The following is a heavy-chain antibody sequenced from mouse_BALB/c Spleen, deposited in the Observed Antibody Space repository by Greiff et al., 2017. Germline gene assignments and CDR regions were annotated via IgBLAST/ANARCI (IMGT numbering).Heavy chain of an antibody. CDR1: GYTFTSYW. Sequence: QVQLQQPGAELVRPGASVKLSCKASGYTFTSYWINWVKQRPGQGLEWIGNIYPSDSYTNYNQKFKDKATLTVDKSSSTAYMQLSSPTSEDSAVYYCTRGGYYGYVLYAMDYWGQGTSVTVSS. D-gene: IGHD1-2*01. J-gene: IGHJ4*01. CDR2: IYPSDSYT. CDR3: TRGGYYGYVLYAMDY. V-gene: IGHV1-69*02.